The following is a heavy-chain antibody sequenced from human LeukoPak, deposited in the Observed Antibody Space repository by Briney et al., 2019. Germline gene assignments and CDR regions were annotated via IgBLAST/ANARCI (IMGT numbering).Heavy chain of an antibody. Sequence: GGSLRLSCAASGFTFSSYAMSWVRQAPGKGLEWVSAISGSGGSTYYADSVKGRFTISRDNPKNTLYLQMNSLRVEDTAVYYCASYLYWWSDLGYWGQGTLVTVSS. CDR2: ISGSGGST. J-gene: IGHJ4*02. CDR1: GFTFSSYA. V-gene: IGHV3-23*01. D-gene: IGHD2-8*02. CDR3: ASYLYWWSDLGY.